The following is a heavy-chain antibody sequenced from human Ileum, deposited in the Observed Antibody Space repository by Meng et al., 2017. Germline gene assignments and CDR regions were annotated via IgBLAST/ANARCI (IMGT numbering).Heavy chain of an antibody. CDR3: ARKTVAVAGKFDY. Sequence: GESLKISCEVSGFTFSNYWMSWVRQAPGKGLEWVANINLDGSEKYYLDSVKGRFTIFRDNAKNSLYLQMNSLRVEDTAVYYCARKTVAVAGKFDYWGQGTLVTVSS. V-gene: IGHV3-7*01. D-gene: IGHD6-19*01. CDR1: GFTFSNYW. J-gene: IGHJ4*02. CDR2: INLDGSEK.